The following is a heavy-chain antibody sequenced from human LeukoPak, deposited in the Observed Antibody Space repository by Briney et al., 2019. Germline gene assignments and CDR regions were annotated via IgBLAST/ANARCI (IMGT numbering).Heavy chain of an antibody. CDR2: IRGSGGST. Sequence: GGSLRLSCEASGFTFSRYGMSWVRQAPGKGLEWVSAIRGSGGSTYYADSVKGRFTISRDNSKNTLYLQMNSLRAEDTAVYYCAREYGDYSVWTYYYYYYMDVWGKGTTVTVSS. V-gene: IGHV3-23*01. CDR1: GFTFSRYG. D-gene: IGHD4-17*01. CDR3: AREYGDYSVWTYYYYYYMDV. J-gene: IGHJ6*03.